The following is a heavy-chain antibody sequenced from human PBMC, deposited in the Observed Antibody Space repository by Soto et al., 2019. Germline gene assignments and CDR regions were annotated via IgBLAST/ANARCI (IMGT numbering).Heavy chain of an antibody. CDR1: GASIRGFY. J-gene: IGHJ5*02. D-gene: IGHD1-1*01. CDR2: IYATGTT. CDR3: VRDGTKTLRDWFDP. V-gene: IGHV4-4*07. Sequence: PSETLSLTCTVSGASIRGFYWSWIRKYAGEGLEWIGRIYATGTTDYNPSLKRRVMMSVDTSKKQFSLKLRSVTAADTAVYYRVRDGTKTLRDWFDPWGQGISVTVSS.